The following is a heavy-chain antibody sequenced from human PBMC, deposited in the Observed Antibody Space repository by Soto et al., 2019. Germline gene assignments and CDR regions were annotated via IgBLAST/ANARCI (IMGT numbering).Heavy chain of an antibody. CDR2: INPSGGRT. D-gene: IGHD2-21*02. V-gene: IGHV1-46*01. J-gene: IGHJ3*01. Sequence: QVHLVQTAAQVKRPGASVNISCKASGYMFTRYYIHWVRQAPGQGLQWMGMINPSGGRTKYAQLFQGRVTMTADPSTNTAHMELSSLRSEDTAAFYCARVGSCGGPCYSDHPDAFDLWGQGTVVTVSS. CDR3: ARVGSCGGPCYSDHPDAFDL. CDR1: GYMFTRYY.